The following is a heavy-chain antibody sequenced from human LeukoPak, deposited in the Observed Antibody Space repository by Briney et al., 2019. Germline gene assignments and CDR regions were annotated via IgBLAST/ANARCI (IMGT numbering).Heavy chain of an antibody. V-gene: IGHV3-23*01. J-gene: IGHJ4*02. Sequence: GSLRLSCAASGFIFSNYAMSWVRQVPGRGLEWVSTISSRGDSTYVADSVKGRFTISRVNSKNSLYLQMNTVRAEDTAVYYCIKGPRPDITVAHTVENWGQGTLVTVSS. D-gene: IGHD6-19*01. CDR3: IKGPRPDITVAHTVEN. CDR2: ISSRGDST. CDR1: GFIFSNYA.